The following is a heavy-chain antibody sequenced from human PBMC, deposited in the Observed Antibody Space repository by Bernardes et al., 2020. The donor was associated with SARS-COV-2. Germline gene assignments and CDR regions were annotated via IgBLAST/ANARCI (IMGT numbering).Heavy chain of an antibody. Sequence: GGSLRLSCGVSGFTFSIYAMTWVRQAPGKGLEWVSGISGSGGTTYYADSVKGRFTILRDNPKDTLYLQMNSLRAEDTAVYYCARDGSRTPYSSSRLFDYWGQGTMVTVSS. CDR2: ISGSGGTT. J-gene: IGHJ3*01. V-gene: IGHV3-23*01. D-gene: IGHD6-13*01. CDR3: ARDGSRTPYSSSRLFDY. CDR1: GFTFSIYA.